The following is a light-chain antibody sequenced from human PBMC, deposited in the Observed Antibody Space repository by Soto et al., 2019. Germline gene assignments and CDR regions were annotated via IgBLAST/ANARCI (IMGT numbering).Light chain of an antibody. Sequence: ETVMTQSPATLSVSPGERATLSCRASQSVSSNLAWYQQRPGQAPRLLVYGAFTRAAGIPARFSVSGSGTEFTLTFSSLQSEDFAVYFCQQYNNWPLTFGGGTKVEIK. CDR1: QSVSSN. CDR3: QQYNNWPLT. CDR2: GAF. J-gene: IGKJ4*01. V-gene: IGKV3-15*01.